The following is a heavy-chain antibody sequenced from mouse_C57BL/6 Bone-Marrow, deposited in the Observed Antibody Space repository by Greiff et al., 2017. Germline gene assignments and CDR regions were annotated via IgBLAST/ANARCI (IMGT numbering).Heavy chain of an antibody. Sequence: VQLQQPGAELVKPGASVKMSCKASGYTFTSYWITWVKQRPGQGLEWIGDIYPGSGSTNYNEKFKSKATLTVDTSSSTAYMQLSSLTSEDSAVYYCASNYYGSSYGFAYWGQGTLVTVSA. D-gene: IGHD1-1*01. CDR3: ASNYYGSSYGFAY. CDR2: IYPGSGST. J-gene: IGHJ3*01. CDR1: GYTFTSYW. V-gene: IGHV1-55*01.